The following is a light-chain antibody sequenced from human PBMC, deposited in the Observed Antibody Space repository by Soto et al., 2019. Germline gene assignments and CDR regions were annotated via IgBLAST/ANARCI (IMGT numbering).Light chain of an antibody. CDR1: QSLVHSDGNTY. CDR2: QVS. V-gene: IGKV2-30*02. J-gene: IGKJ1*01. CDR3: MQGTHWPPT. Sequence: DVVMTQSPLSLPVILGQAASISCKSSQSLVHSDGNTYFTWFQQRPGQSPRRLFHQVSNRDSVVPDRFSGSGSGTDFTLKISRVEAEDVGVYYCMQGTHWPPTFGQGTKVEIK.